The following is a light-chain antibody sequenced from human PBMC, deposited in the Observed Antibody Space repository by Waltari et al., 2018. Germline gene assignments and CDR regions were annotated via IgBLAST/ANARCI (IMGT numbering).Light chain of an antibody. CDR1: HSISSW. V-gene: IGKV1-5*03. Sequence: DIQMTQSPSTLSASVGDTVTITCRASHSISSWLAWYQQKPGKAPKLLIHKASTLESGVPSRFSGSGSGTEFTLTIDSLLPDDFATYYCQQYSNYPYTFGQGTKLEI. J-gene: IGKJ2*01. CDR2: KAS. CDR3: QQYSNYPYT.